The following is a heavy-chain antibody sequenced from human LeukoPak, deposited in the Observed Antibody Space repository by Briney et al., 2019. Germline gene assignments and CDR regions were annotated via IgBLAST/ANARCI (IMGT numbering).Heavy chain of an antibody. CDR3: VCHVVLSVGYHYGLGV. Sequence: PGRSLRLSCAASGFTFSDYWMSWVRQAPGKGLEWVSDIKEDGSEKYYVDSVKGRFTISRDNAKNSLYLQMNSLRVEDTALYYCVCHVVLSVGYHYGLGVWGQGTTVTVSS. J-gene: IGHJ6*01. CDR2: IKEDGSEK. V-gene: IGHV3-7*02. D-gene: IGHD2-21*01. CDR1: GFTFSDYW.